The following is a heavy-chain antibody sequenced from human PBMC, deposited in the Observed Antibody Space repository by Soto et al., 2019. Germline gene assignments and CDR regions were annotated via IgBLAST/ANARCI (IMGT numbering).Heavy chain of an antibody. D-gene: IGHD2-8*02. Sequence: QVQLVESGGGAVQPGRTLRLSCAASGFTVSSYGMHWVRQAPGKGLEWVAVISRDGGTKYYADSVKGRFTISRDNSRNTLFLEMNSLRGDDMAVYYCTGEVASGYWGQGTLVTVSS. CDR3: TGEVASGY. CDR1: GFTVSSYG. CDR2: ISRDGGTK. V-gene: IGHV3-30*03. J-gene: IGHJ4*02.